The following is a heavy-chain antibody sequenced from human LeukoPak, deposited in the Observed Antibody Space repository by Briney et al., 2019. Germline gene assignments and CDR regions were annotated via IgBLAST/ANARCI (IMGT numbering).Heavy chain of an antibody. CDR1: GFTFSSYG. V-gene: IGHV3-48*04. Sequence: GGSLRLSCAASGFTFSSYGMHWVRQAPGKGLEWVSYISSSSSTIYYADSVKGRFTISRDNAKNSLYLQMNSLRAEDTAVYYCARSQMMAFPSESELGWGATAVVDAFDIWGQGTMVTVSS. CDR3: ARSQMMAFPSESELGWGATAVVDAFDI. J-gene: IGHJ3*02. D-gene: IGHD1-26*01. CDR2: ISSSSSTI.